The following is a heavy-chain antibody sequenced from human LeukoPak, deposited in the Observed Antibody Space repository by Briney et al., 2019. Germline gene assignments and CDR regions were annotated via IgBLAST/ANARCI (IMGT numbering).Heavy chain of an antibody. J-gene: IGHJ6*02. Sequence: GGSLRLSCAASGFTFSSYSMNWVRQAPGKGLEWVSSISSSSKYIYYADSVKGRFTISRDNAKNSLYLQMNSLRAEDTAVYYCARDGIVVVPAAIGYYYYGMDVWGQGTTVTVSS. CDR1: GFTFSSYS. D-gene: IGHD2-2*01. V-gene: IGHV3-21*01. CDR2: ISSSSKYI. CDR3: ARDGIVVVPAAIGYYYYGMDV.